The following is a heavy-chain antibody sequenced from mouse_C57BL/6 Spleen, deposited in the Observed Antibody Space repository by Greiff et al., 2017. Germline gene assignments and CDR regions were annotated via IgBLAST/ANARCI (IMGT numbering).Heavy chain of an antibody. D-gene: IGHD4-1*01. V-gene: IGHV1-64*01. CDR2: IHPNSGST. J-gene: IGHJ2*01. CDR1: GYTFTSYW. CDR3: ARGDWDFYFDY. Sequence: QVQLKQPGAELVKPGASVKLSCKASGYTFTSYWMHWVKQRPGQGLEWIGMIHPNSGSTNYNEKFKSKATLTVDKSSSTAYMQLSSLTSEDSAVYYCARGDWDFYFDYWGQGTTLTVSS.